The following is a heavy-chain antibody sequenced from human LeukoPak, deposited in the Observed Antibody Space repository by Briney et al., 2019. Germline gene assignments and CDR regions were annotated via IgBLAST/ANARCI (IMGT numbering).Heavy chain of an antibody. CDR1: GGTFSSYA. Sequence: SVKVSCKASGGTFSSYAISWGRQAPGQGLEWMGGIIPIFGTANYAQKFQGRVTITADESTSTAYIGLSSLRCEDTAVYYWARGVWHCSSTSCYPYGYYYYMDGWGKGTTVSVSS. V-gene: IGHV1-69*13. D-gene: IGHD2-2*01. CDR3: ARGVWHCSSTSCYPYGYYYYMDG. J-gene: IGHJ6*03. CDR2: IIPIFGTA.